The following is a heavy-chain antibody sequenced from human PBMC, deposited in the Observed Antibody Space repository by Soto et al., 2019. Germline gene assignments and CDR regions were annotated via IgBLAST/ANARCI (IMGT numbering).Heavy chain of an antibody. CDR3: AKLYGFLEWLPPYYYYGMDV. J-gene: IGHJ6*02. CDR1: GFTFSSYG. CDR2: ISYDGSNK. Sequence: TGGSLRLSCAASGFTFSSYGMHWVRQAPGKGLEWVAVISYDGSNKYYADSVKGRFTISRDNSKNTLYLQMNSLRAEDTAVYYCAKLYGFLEWLPPYYYYGMDVWGQGTTVTVSS. V-gene: IGHV3-30*18. D-gene: IGHD3-3*01.